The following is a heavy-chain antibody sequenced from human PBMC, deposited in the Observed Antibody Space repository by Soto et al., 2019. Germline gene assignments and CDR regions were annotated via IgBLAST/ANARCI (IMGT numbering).Heavy chain of an antibody. J-gene: IGHJ4*02. Sequence: QVQLQESGPGLVKSSQTLSLTCTVSGGSITSGDYYWSWIRQHPGKGLEWIGYIDYSGSTYYNPSLKSRVIISVVTSKHQSSLKLTSVTAADTAVYYCARAGEIVRGVMYYFDYWGQGTLVTVSS. V-gene: IGHV4-31*03. D-gene: IGHD3-10*02. CDR2: IDYSGST. CDR3: ARAGEIVRGVMYYFDY. CDR1: GGSITSGDYY.